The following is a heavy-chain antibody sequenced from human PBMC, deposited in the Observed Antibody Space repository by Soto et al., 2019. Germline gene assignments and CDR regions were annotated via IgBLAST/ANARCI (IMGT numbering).Heavy chain of an antibody. CDR1: GFTVSSNY. Sequence: EVQLVESGGGLVQPGGSLRLSCAASGFTVSSNYMSWVRQAPGKGLEWVSVIYSGGSTYYADSVKGRFTISRDNSKTTVYLQMNSLRAEDTAVYYCARERVRGVTGRTWFDPWGQGTLVTVSS. V-gene: IGHV3-66*01. D-gene: IGHD3-10*01. CDR3: ARERVRGVTGRTWFDP. CDR2: IYSGGST. J-gene: IGHJ5*02.